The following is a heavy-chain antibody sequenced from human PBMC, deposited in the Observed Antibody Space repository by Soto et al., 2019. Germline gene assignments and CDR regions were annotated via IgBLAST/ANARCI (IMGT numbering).Heavy chain of an antibody. CDR2: ISSSSSYI. CDR1: VFTFSFYS. J-gene: IGHJ5*02. Sequence: LRLSCAASVFTFSFYSMTWVRQAPGKGLEWVSSISSSSSYIYYADSVKGRFTISRDNAKNSLYLQMNSLRAEDTAVYYCARDPPGYSSGWYGNSNWFDPWGQGTLVTVSS. CDR3: ARDPPGYSSGWYGNSNWFDP. D-gene: IGHD6-19*01. V-gene: IGHV3-21*01.